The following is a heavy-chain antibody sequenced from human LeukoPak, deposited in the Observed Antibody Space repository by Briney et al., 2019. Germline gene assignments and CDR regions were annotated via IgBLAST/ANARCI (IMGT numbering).Heavy chain of an antibody. D-gene: IGHD5-18*01. CDR2: ISTSGTNT. Sequence: PGGSLRLSCATSGFSFSRYAMTWVRQSPGKGLEWVSAISTSGTNTYYADSVKGRFTISRDNSNNTLNLQVNSLRAEDTAVYYCAKGGYSYGFWGQGTLVTVSS. V-gene: IGHV3-23*01. CDR1: GFSFSRYA. CDR3: AKGGYSYGF. J-gene: IGHJ4*02.